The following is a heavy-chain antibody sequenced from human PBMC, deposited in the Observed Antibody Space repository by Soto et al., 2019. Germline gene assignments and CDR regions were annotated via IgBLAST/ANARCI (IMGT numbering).Heavy chain of an antibody. J-gene: IGHJ3*02. Sequence: QVQLVQSGGEVKKPGSSVKVSCKASGGTLTDHGVTWVRQAPGQGLEWMGGTVPVLGTVKYAPRFQGRVTITADKYSIIAYTELTNLRSEATALYHCARGVFNSGNYYVGISAFDIWGQGTMVIVSS. V-gene: IGHV1-69*06. CDR1: GGTLTDHG. CDR3: ARGVFNSGNYYVGISAFDI. CDR2: TVPVLGTV. D-gene: IGHD3-10*01.